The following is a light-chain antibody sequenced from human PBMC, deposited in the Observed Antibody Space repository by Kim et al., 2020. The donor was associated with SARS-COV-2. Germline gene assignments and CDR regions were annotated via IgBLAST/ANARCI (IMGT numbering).Light chain of an antibody. J-gene: IGLJ1*01. Sequence: SYELTQQPSVSVSPGQTASITCSGDKLGDKYACWYQQKPGQSPVLVIYQDSKRPSGIPERFSGSNSGNTATLTISGTQAMDEADYYCQAWDSSTASYVFGTGTKAPS. CDR3: QAWDSSTASYV. CDR1: KLGDKY. CDR2: QDS. V-gene: IGLV3-1*01.